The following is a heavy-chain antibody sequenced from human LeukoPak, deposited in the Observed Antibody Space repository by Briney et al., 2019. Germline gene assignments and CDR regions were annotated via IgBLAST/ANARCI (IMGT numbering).Heavy chain of an antibody. CDR3: ARDQGGFDY. J-gene: IGHJ4*02. CDR2: IIPNSGVT. V-gene: IGHV1-2*02. Sequence: ASVKVSCKASGYTFTGNYLHWVRQAPGQRLEWMGWIIPNSGVTNYAQKFQGRVTMTRDTSITTVYMELTRLSSDDTAVYYCARDQGGFDYWGQGTLVSVSS. D-gene: IGHD2-15*01. CDR1: GYTFTGNY.